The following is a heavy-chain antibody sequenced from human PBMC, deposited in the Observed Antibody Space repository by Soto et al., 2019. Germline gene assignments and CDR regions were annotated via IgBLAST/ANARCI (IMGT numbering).Heavy chain of an antibody. J-gene: IGHJ4*02. CDR2: ISGSGDST. CDR3: ASGLEQRSSSWYDY. D-gene: IGHD6-13*01. V-gene: IGHV3-23*01. Sequence: PGGSLRLSCAASGFTFSTYAMNWVRQAPGKGLEWVSGISGSGDSTYYADSVKGRFTISRDNAKNTVYLQMNSVRAEDTAVYYCASGLEQRSSSWYDYWGQGTQVTVSS. CDR1: GFTFSTYA.